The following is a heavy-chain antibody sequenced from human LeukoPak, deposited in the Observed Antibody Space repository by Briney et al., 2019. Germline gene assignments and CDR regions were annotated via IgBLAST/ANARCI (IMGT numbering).Heavy chain of an antibody. V-gene: IGHV1-69*02. J-gene: IGHJ3*02. D-gene: IGHD6-13*01. Sequence: IIPILGIANYPQKFQGRVTITADKSTSTAYMELSSLRSEDTAVYYCARRAAAANDAFDIWGQGTMVTVSS. CDR2: IIPILGIA. CDR3: ARRAAAANDAFDI.